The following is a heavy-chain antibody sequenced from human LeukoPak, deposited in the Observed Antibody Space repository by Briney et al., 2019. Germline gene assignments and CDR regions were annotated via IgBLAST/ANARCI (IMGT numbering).Heavy chain of an antibody. D-gene: IGHD2-15*01. CDR2: IIDVGDT. V-gene: IGHV3-23*01. CDR1: GFTLNQHA. Sequence: GGSLRLSCAASGFTLNQHAMSWVRQAPGEGLEWVSAIIDVGDTYYTDSVKGRFTISRDYSKNTLFLQMNSLRAEDTATYYCAKDYCRGGNCPFPIFDSWGQGTLVTVSS. J-gene: IGHJ4*02. CDR3: AKDYCRGGNCPFPIFDS.